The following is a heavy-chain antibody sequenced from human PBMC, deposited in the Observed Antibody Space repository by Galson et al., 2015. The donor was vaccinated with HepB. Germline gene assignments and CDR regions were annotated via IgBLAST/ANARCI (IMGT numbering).Heavy chain of an antibody. V-gene: IGHV3-15*07. J-gene: IGHJ4*02. Sequence: SLRLSCAASGFTFSNAWMNWVRQAPGKGLEWVGRIKSKADGGTTDYAAPVQGRFIISRDDSQNMLYLQMNSLKTEDTAVYYCTKIVSGYWGQGSLVTVSS. CDR3: TKIVSGY. CDR1: GFTFSNAW. CDR2: IKSKADGGTT. D-gene: IGHD2/OR15-2a*01.